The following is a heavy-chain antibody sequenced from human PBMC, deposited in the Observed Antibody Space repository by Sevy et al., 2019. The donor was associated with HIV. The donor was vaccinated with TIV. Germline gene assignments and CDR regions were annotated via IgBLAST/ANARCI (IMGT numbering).Heavy chain of an antibody. J-gene: IGHJ2*01. Sequence: GGSLRLSCAASGFTLSTFGIHWVRQAPGKGLDWVAAIFSDGTTKYYGDSVKGRFAISRDNSKSTVYLQMNSLRVEDTAVYSCVRESGSVWYFDLWGRGTLVTVSS. CDR1: GFTLSTFG. CDR3: VRESGSVWYFDL. D-gene: IGHD1-26*01. V-gene: IGHV3-33*01. CDR2: IFSDGTTK.